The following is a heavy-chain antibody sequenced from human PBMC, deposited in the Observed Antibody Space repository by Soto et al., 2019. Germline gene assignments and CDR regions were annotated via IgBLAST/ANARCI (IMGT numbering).Heavy chain of an antibody. CDR1: GFTFSGFA. CDR3: ARLWAGGDCYDSPPYYLDY. Sequence: EVQLVESGGGLVQPGESVKLSCAASGFTFSGFAIHWVRQASRKGLEWIGRIKIRSYNYATAYTESLKGRFTLSRDDSKNTAYLQMSNLKTEDTAVYYCARLWAGGDCYDSPPYYLDYWGQGTLVTVSS. V-gene: IGHV3-73*02. J-gene: IGHJ4*02. CDR2: IKIRSYNYAT. D-gene: IGHD2-21*02.